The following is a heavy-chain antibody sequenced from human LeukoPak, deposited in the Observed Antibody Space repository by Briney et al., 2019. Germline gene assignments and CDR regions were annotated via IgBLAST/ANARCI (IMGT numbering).Heavy chain of an antibody. CDR3: ARGIYYGSGLRYFDY. CDR1: GYTFTSYG. D-gene: IGHD3-10*01. V-gene: IGHV1-18*01. CDR2: ISAYNGNT. Sequence: ASVKVSCKASGYTFTSYGISWVRQAPGQGLEWMGWISAYNGNTNYAQKLRGRVTMTTDTSTSTAYMELRSLRSDDTAVYYCARGIYYGSGLRYFDYWGQGTLVTVPS. J-gene: IGHJ4*02.